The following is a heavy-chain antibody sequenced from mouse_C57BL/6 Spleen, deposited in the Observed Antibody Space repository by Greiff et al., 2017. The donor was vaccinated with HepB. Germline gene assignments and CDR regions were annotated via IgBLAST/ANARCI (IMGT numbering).Heavy chain of an antibody. CDR2: IYPRSGNT. CDR1: GYTFTSYG. CDR3: ARGAYYSNWGAMDY. V-gene: IGHV1-81*01. Sequence: VKLVESGAELARPGASVKLSCKASGYTFTSYGISWVKQRTGQGLEWIGEIYPRSGNTYYNEKFKGKATLTADKSSSTAYMELRSLTSEDSAVYFCARGAYYSNWGAMDYWGQGTSVTVSS. J-gene: IGHJ4*01. D-gene: IGHD2-5*01.